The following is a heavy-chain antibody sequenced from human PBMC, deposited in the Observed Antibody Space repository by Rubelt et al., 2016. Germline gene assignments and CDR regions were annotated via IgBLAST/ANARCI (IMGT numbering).Heavy chain of an antibody. Sequence: GLEWMGGFDPEDGETIYAQKFQGRVTITEDTSTDTAYMELSSLRSEDTAVYYCATGIIRLKPFDYWGQGTLVTVSS. D-gene: IGHD2-15*01. V-gene: IGHV1-24*01. J-gene: IGHJ4*02. CDR3: ATGIIRLKPFDY. CDR2: FDPEDGET.